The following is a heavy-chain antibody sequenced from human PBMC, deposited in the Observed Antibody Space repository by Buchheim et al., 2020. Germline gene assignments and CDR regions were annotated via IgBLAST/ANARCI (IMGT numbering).Heavy chain of an antibody. CDR3: SWSLNY. CDR2: IKYDGTEK. CDR1: GFSFTSAW. Sequence: EVQLLESGGGLVQPGGSLTLSCAASGFSFTSAWMDWVRQAPGKGLEWVANIKYDGTEKDYVDSVKGRFTISRDNAKNSLYLQMNSLRVEDTAVYFCSWSLNYWGQGTL. V-gene: IGHV3-7*01. J-gene: IGHJ4*02.